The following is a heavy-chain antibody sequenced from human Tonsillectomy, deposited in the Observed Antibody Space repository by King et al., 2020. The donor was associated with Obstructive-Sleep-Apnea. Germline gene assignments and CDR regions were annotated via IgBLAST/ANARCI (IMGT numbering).Heavy chain of an antibody. Sequence: VQLVESGGGLVQPGGSLRLSCSASGFTFSSYAITWVRQAPGKGLEWVSIISGSGGSTYYEDSVKGRFTISRDNSKNTLYLQMNSLRAEDTAVYYCAKGREDIVVVPPREGFDYWGQGTLVTVSS. D-gene: IGHD2-2*01. CDR2: ISGSGGST. J-gene: IGHJ4*02. V-gene: IGHV3-23*04. CDR3: AKGREDIVVVPPREGFDY. CDR1: GFTFSSYA.